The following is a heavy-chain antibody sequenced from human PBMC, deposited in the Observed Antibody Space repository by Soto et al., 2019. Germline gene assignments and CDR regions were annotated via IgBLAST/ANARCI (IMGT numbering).Heavy chain of an antibody. V-gene: IGHV1-18*01. CDR1: GYTFTSYG. J-gene: IGHJ6*02. D-gene: IGHD3-3*01. CDR3: GVYDFWSATFGMDV. Sequence: ASVKVSCKASGYTFTSYGISWVRQAPGQGLEWMGWISAYNGNTNYAQKLQGRVTMTTDTSTSTAYMELRSLRSDDTAVYYCGVYDFWSATFGMDVWGQGTTVTVSS. CDR2: ISAYNGNT.